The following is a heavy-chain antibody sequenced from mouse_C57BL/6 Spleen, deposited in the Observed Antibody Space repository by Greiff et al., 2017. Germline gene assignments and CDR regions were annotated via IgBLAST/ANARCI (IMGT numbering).Heavy chain of an antibody. V-gene: IGHV1-26*01. Sequence: EVQLQQSGPELVKPGASVKISCKASGYTFTDYYMNWVKQSHGKSLEWIGDINPNNGGTSYNQKFKGKATLTVDKSSSTAYMELRSLTSEDSAVYYCARRSLRYDYYAMDYWGQGTSVTVSS. CDR3: ARRSLRYDYYAMDY. CDR2: INPNNGGT. J-gene: IGHJ4*01. CDR1: GYTFTDYY. D-gene: IGHD2-14*01.